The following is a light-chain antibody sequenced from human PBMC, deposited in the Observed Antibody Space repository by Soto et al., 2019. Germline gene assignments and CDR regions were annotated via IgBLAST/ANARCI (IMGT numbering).Light chain of an antibody. CDR3: QQYNNWPYT. CDR2: GAS. Sequence: EIVMTQSPATLSVSPGERATLSCRASQSVRSNLAWYQQKPGQAPRLLIYGASTRAANIPARFSGSGSGTEFTLTISRLQSGDFAVYYCQQYNNWPYTFGQGTKVDIK. J-gene: IGKJ2*01. V-gene: IGKV3-15*01. CDR1: QSVRSN.